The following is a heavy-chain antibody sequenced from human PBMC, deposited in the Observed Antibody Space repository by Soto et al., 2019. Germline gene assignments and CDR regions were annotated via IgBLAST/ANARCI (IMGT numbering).Heavy chain of an antibody. CDR1: GYTFTSYG. J-gene: IGHJ4*02. V-gene: IGHV1-18*01. CDR2: ISAYNGNT. CDR3: ARAPSGGKRIQTFDY. D-gene: IGHD2-15*01. Sequence: ASVTVSCTDSGYTFTSYGIIWVRQAPGQGLEWMGWISAYNGNTNYAQKLQGRVTMTTDTSTSTAYMELRSLRSDDTAVYYCARAPSGGKRIQTFDYWGQGTLVTVSS.